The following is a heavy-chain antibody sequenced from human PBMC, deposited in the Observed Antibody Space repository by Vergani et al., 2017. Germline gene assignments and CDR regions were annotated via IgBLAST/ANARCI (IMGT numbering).Heavy chain of an antibody. CDR3: AKGRRQFEGWFDP. CDR2: ISWNSGSI. J-gene: IGHJ5*02. V-gene: IGHV3-9*01. Sequence: EVQLVESGGGLVQPGRSLRLSCAASGFTFDDYAMHWVRQAPGKGLEWVSGISWNSGSIGYADSVKGLFTISRDNAKNSLYLQMNSLRAEDTALYYCAKGRRQFEGWFDPWGQGTLVTVSS. CDR1: GFTFDDYA. D-gene: IGHD3-16*01.